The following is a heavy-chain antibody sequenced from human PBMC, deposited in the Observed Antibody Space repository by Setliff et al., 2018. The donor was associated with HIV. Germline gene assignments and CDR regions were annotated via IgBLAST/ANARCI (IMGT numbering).Heavy chain of an antibody. Sequence: NPSETLSLTCTIYGGSFSGNHWSWIRQSPGNGLEWIGEVLYNGGTRYNPSLENRVSMSVDTSKNQFSLRLSSVTAADTAVYFCARVLPYDSTGFLLYYFDNWGQGTLVTVSS. CDR2: VLYNGGT. CDR3: ARVLPYDSTGFLLYYFDN. D-gene: IGHD3-22*01. J-gene: IGHJ4*02. V-gene: IGHV4-34*12. CDR1: GGSFSGNH.